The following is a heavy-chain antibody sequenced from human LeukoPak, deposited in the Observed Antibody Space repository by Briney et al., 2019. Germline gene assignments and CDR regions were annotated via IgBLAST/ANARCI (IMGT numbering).Heavy chain of an antibody. Sequence: GGSLRLSCAASGFTFSTSWMHWVRQAPGKGLVWVSRINSDVSSIAYADSVKGRFTISRDNAKNSLSLQMNSLRAEDTALYFCAKSQGYDRGCFDIWGQGTMVTVSS. CDR3: AKSQGYDRGCFDI. J-gene: IGHJ3*02. CDR1: GFTFSTSW. D-gene: IGHD3-22*01. V-gene: IGHV3-74*01. CDR2: INSDVSSI.